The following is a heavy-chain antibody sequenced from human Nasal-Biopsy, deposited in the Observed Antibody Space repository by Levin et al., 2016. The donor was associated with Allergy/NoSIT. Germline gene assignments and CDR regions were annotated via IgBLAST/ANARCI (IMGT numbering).Heavy chain of an antibody. CDR1: GYTFTSYG. CDR3: ARDHATGYCTTTTCYETGMDV. J-gene: IGHJ6*02. CDR2: ISAYTGDT. Sequence: ASVKVSCKTSGYTFTSYGVSWVRQAPGQGLEWMGWISAYTGDTRYAQNLQDRVTLTADTSTTTAYMELRGLRSDDTAVYYCARDHATGYCTTTTCYETGMDVWGQGATVTVSS. V-gene: IGHV1-18*01. D-gene: IGHD2-2*01.